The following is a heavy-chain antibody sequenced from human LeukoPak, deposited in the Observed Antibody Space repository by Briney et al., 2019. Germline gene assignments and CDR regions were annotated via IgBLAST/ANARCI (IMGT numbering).Heavy chain of an antibody. CDR2: IKQDGSEK. Sequence: GGSLRLSCAASGFTFSSYWMSWVRQAPGKGLEWVANIKQDGSEKYYVDSVKGRFTISRDNSKNTLYLQMNSLRAEDTAVYYCARGPPMYFYGSSGYHYDYFGYWGQGTLVTVSS. CDR3: ARGPPMYFYGSSGYHYDYFGY. CDR1: GFTFSSYW. D-gene: IGHD3-22*01. J-gene: IGHJ4*02. V-gene: IGHV3-7*01.